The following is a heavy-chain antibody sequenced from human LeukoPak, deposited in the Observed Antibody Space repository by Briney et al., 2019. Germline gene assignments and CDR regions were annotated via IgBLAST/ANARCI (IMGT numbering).Heavy chain of an antibody. Sequence: PGGSLRLSCAASGFTFDDYAMHWVRQAPGKGLEWVSGISWNSGSIGYADSVKGRFTISRDNAKNSLYLQMNSLRAEDMALYYCAKDSGSYRGAFDYWGQGTLVTVSS. CDR3: AKDSGSYRGAFDY. J-gene: IGHJ4*02. CDR2: ISWNSGSI. D-gene: IGHD1-26*01. CDR1: GFTFDDYA. V-gene: IGHV3-9*03.